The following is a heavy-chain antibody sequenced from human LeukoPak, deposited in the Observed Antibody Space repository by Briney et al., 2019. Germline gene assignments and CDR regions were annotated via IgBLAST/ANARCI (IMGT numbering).Heavy chain of an antibody. CDR3: AHYDYGDSPTVDYFDY. J-gene: IGHJ4*02. D-gene: IGHD4-17*01. CDR2: IYWDDDK. Sequence: SGPTLVNPTQALTLTCTFSGFSLSTSGVGVAWIRQPPGKALVWLALIYWDDDKRYSPSLKSRITITKDTSKNQVVLTMTNMDPVDTATYYCAHYDYGDSPTVDYFDYWGQGTLVTVSS. CDR1: GFSLSTSGVG. V-gene: IGHV2-5*02.